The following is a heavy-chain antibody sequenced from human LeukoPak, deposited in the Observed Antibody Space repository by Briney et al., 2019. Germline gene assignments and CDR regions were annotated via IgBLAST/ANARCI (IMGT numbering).Heavy chain of an antibody. CDR1: GFTFSSYA. Sequence: GGSLRLSCAAAGFTFSSYAMSWVRQAPGKGLEWVTAISGSGGSTYYADSVKGRFTISRDNSKNTLYLQMNSLRAEDTAVYYCAKEPGYFSRTRYFDYWGQGTLVTVSS. CDR3: AKEPGYFSRTRYFDY. J-gene: IGHJ4*02. V-gene: IGHV3-23*01. CDR2: ISGSGGST. D-gene: IGHD2-2*01.